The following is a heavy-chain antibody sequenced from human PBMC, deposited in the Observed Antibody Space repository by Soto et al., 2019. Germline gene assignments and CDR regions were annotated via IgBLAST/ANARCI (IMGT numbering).Heavy chain of an antibody. V-gene: IGHV4-39*01. J-gene: IGHJ5*02. CDR2: IYYSGST. Sequence: SETLSLTCTVSGGSISSSSYYWGWIRQPPGKGLEWIGSIYYSGSTYYNPSLKSRVTISVDTSKNQFSLKLSSVTAADTAVYYCARHVPRRQAKIQLRLMINWFDPWGQGTLVTVSS. CDR1: GGSISSSSYY. D-gene: IGHD5-18*01. CDR3: ARHVPRRQAKIQLRLMINWFDP.